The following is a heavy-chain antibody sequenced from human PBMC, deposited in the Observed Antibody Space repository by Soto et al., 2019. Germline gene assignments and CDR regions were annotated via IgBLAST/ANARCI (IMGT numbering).Heavy chain of an antibody. J-gene: IGHJ4*02. V-gene: IGHV3-23*01. CDR2: LSGSGTST. Sequence: GGSLRLSCAASGFSFVNYAMNWVRQAPGKGLEWVSGLSGSGTSTYYADSVKGRFTIARDNSRDTLFLQMNSLTADDTAVYYCAKATTNGGWFNPFDSWGQGALVTVSS. CDR3: AKATTNGGWFNPFDS. D-gene: IGHD6-19*01. CDR1: GFSFVNYA.